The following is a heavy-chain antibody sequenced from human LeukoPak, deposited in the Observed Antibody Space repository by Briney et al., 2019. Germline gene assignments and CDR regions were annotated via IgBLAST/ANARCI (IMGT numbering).Heavy chain of an antibody. CDR2: ISGSGGST. CDR3: EKSIIAAERNVVFDI. V-gene: IGHV3-23*01. D-gene: IGHD6-13*01. J-gene: IGHJ3*02. CDR1: GFTFSSYA. Sequence: GGSLRLSCAASGFTFSSYAMSWVRQAPGKGLEWVSAISGSGGSTYYADSVKGRFTISRDNAKNSLYLQMNSLRAEDTALYYCEKSIIAAERNVVFDIWGKGTMATVSS.